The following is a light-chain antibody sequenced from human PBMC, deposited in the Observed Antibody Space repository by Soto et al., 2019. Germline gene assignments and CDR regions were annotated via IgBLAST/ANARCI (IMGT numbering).Light chain of an antibody. CDR3: QQSYSTPPLT. CDR2: AAS. CDR1: QSISSY. J-gene: IGKJ4*01. V-gene: IGKV1-39*01. Sequence: DIQMTQSPSSLSAYVGDRVTITCRASQSISSYLNWYQQKPGKAPKLLIYAASSLQSGVPSRFSGSGSGTDYTLTISSLQPEDFATYYCQQSYSTPPLTFGGGTKVDI.